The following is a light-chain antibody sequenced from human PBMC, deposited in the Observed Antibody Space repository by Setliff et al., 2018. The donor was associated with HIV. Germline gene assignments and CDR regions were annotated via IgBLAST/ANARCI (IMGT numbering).Light chain of an antibody. CDR1: SSDVGYYNF. CDR3: SSYTSSSTYV. J-gene: IGLJ1*01. V-gene: IGLV2-14*01. CDR2: EVS. Sequence: SALTQPASVSGSPGQSITISCTGASSDVGYYNFVSWYQHHPGKAPKLIISEVSNRPSGVSNRFSGSKSGYTASLTISGLQAEDEADYYCSSYTSSSTYVFGTGTKVTVL.